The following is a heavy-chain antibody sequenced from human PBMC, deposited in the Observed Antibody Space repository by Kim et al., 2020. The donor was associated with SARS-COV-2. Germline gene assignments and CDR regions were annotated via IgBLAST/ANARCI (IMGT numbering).Heavy chain of an antibody. CDR3: AKDHGLRYFDWLVRDFDY. Sequence: KGRFTLSRDNSKNTLYLQMNSLRAEDTAVYYCAKDHGLRYFDWLVRDFDYWGQGTLVTVSS. D-gene: IGHD3-9*01. J-gene: IGHJ4*02. V-gene: IGHV3-23*01.